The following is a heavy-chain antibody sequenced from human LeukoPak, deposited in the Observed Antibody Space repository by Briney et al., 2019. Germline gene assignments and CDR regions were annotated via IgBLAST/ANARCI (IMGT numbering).Heavy chain of an antibody. Sequence: SETLSLTCTASGGSISSGGYYWSWIRQPPGKGLEWIGYIYHSGSTYYNPSLKSRVTISVDRSKNQFSLKLSSVTAADTAVYYCATFPANFEAGTVWGQGTLVTVSS. D-gene: IGHD6-13*01. CDR2: IYHSGST. J-gene: IGHJ4*02. CDR1: GGSISSGGYY. CDR3: ATFPANFEAGTV. V-gene: IGHV4-30-2*01.